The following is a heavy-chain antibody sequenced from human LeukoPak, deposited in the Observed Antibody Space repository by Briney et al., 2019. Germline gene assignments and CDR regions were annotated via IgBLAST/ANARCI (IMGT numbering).Heavy chain of an antibody. V-gene: IGHV4-39*07. CDR2: IYYSGST. D-gene: IGHD3-3*01. J-gene: IGHJ5*02. Sequence: SETLSLTCTISDDSARSDNYYGGWVRQPPGKGLEWIGNIYYSGSTYYNPSLKSRVTISVDTSKNQFSLKLSSVTAADTAVYYCARTNREGYDFWSGYPNWFDPWGQGTLVTVSS. CDR3: ARTNREGYDFWSGYPNWFDP. CDR1: DDSARSDNYY.